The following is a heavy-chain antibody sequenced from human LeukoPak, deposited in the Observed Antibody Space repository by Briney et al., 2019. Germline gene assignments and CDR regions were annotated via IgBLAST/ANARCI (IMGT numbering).Heavy chain of an antibody. D-gene: IGHD3-22*01. CDR3: AKDGGGITTNWFDP. V-gene: IGHV3-23*01. Sequence: GGSLRLSCAASGFTFSSYAMSWVRQALGKGLEWVSAISGSGGSTYYADSVKGRFTISRDNSKNTLYLQMNSLRAEDTAVYYCAKDGGGITTNWFDPWGQGTLVTVSS. CDR1: GFTFSSYA. CDR2: ISGSGGST. J-gene: IGHJ5*02.